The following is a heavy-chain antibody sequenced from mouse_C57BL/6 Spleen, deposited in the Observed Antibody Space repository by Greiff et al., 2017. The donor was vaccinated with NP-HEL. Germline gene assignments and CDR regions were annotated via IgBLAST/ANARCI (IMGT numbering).Heavy chain of an antibody. CDR1: GFTFSSYA. CDR3: ARDHDYGSSFFDY. J-gene: IGHJ2*01. CDR2: ISDGGSYT. D-gene: IGHD1-1*01. Sequence: EVKVVESGGGLVKPGGSLKLSCAASGFTFSSYAMSWVRQTPEKRLEWVATISDGGSYTYYPDNVKGRFTISRDNAKNNLYLQMSHLKSEDTAMYYCARDHDYGSSFFDYWGQGTTLTVSS. V-gene: IGHV5-4*01.